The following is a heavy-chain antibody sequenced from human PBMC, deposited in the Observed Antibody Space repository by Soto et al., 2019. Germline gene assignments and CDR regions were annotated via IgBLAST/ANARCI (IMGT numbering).Heavy chain of an antibody. V-gene: IGHV4-4*02. D-gene: IGHD1-26*01. Sequence: SETLSLTCAVSGGSISSNNWWSWVRQPPGKGLEWIGEIFHSGSTHYSPSLKSRVTISVDKSKNHFSLKLSSVTAADTAVYYCARDLSVGADYYFDYWGQGTLVT. CDR2: IFHSGST. CDR1: GGSISSNNW. J-gene: IGHJ4*02. CDR3: ARDLSVGADYYFDY.